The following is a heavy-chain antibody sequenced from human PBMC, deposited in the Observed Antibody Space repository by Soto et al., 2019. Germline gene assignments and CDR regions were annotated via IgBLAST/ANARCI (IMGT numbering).Heavy chain of an antibody. D-gene: IGHD3-22*01. CDR3: ARDPGYDSSRYYSAY. Sequence: PSETLSLTCAVSGGSISSGGYSWSWIRQPPGKGLEWIGYIYHSGSTYYNPSLKSRVTISVDRSKNQFSLKLSSVTAADTAVYYCARDPGYDSSRYYSAYRGQGTLVPVSS. J-gene: IGHJ4*02. CDR1: GGSISSGGYS. V-gene: IGHV4-30-2*01. CDR2: IYHSGST.